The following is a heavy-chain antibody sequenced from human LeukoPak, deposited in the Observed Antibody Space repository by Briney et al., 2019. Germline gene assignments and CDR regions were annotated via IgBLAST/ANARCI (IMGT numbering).Heavy chain of an antibody. CDR3: ARDGGIADRPGWWAF. CDR1: GFTFSSYE. CDR2: ISSSGSTI. J-gene: IGHJ4*02. D-gene: IGHD6-6*01. Sequence: PGGSLRLSCAASGFTFSSYEMNWVRQAPEKGLEWVSYISSSGSTIYYSDAVKGRFTISRDNAKSSLYLQMSSLRAEDTAVYYCARDGGIADRPGWWAFWGREFLFTVPS. V-gene: IGHV3-48*03.